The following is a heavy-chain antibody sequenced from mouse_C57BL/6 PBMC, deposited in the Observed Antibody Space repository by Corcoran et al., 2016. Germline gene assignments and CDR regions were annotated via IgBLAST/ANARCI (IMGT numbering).Heavy chain of an antibody. J-gene: IGHJ4*01. V-gene: IGHV9-3*01. D-gene: IGHD2-4*01. CDR2: INTYSGVP. CDR1: GYTFTTYG. CDR3: ASLYYDYDDGSSGAMDY. Sequence: QIQLVQSGPELKKPGDTVKISCKASGYTFTTYGMSWVKQAPGKGLKWMGWINTYSGVPTYADDFKGRFAFSLETSASTAYLQINNLKNEDTATYFCASLYYDYDDGSSGAMDYWGQGTSVTVSS.